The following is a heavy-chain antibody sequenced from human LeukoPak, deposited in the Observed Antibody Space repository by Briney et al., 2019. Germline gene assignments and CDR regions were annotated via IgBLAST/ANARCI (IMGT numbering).Heavy chain of an antibody. CDR1: GYTFTSYY. V-gene: IGHV1-46*01. J-gene: IGHJ6*02. D-gene: IGHD1-26*01. CDR2: INPSGGST. Sequence: ASVNVSCKASGYTFTSYYMHWVRQAPGQGLEWMGIINPSGGSTSYAQKFQGRVTMTRDTSTSTVYMELSSLRSEDTAVYYCAREQSSVYGMDVWGQGTTVTVSS. CDR3: AREQSSVYGMDV.